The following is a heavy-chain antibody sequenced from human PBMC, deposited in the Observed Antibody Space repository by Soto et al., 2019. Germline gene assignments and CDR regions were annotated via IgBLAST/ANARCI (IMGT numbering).Heavy chain of an antibody. CDR2: IYWDDDK. D-gene: IGHD6-19*01. CDR1: GFSLSTSGVG. J-gene: IGHJ1*01. CDR3: AHAGYSSGWYSGEYFQH. V-gene: IGHV2-5*02. Sequence: QITLKESGPTLVKPTQTLTLTCTFSGFSLSTSGVGVGWIRQPPGKALEWLALIYWDDDKRYSPSLKSRLTTPTHPPKHQLVLTMTNMDPVDTATYYCAHAGYSSGWYSGEYFQHWGQGTLVTVSS.